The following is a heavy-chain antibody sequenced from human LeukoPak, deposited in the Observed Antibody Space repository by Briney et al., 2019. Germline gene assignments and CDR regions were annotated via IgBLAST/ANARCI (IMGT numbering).Heavy chain of an antibody. V-gene: IGHV4-34*01. J-gene: IGHJ4*02. CDR1: GGSFSGYY. D-gene: IGHD6-13*01. Sequence: SETLSLTCAVYGGSFSGYYWSWIRQPPGKGLEWIGEINHSGSTNYNPSLKSRVTTSVDTSKNQFSLKLSSVTAADTAVYYCASFIAAAGSYYFDYWGQGTLVTVSS. CDR3: ASFIAAAGSYYFDY. CDR2: INHSGST.